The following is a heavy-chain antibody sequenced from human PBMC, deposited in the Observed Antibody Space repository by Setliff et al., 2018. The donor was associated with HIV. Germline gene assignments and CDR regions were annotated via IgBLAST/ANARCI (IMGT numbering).Heavy chain of an antibody. Sequence: LPETLSLTCTVSGGSISSGGYYWSWIRQHPGKGLEWIGYIYYSGSTNYNPSLKSRVTISVDTSKNQFSLKLSSVTAADTAMYYCATCRHRPSNWFDPWGQGTVVTVSS. CDR1: GGSISSGGYY. CDR2: IYYSGST. CDR3: ATCRHRPSNWFDP. J-gene: IGHJ5*02. V-gene: IGHV4-61*08.